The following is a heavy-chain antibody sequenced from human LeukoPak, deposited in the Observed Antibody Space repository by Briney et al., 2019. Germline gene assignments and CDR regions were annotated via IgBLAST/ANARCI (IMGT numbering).Heavy chain of an antibody. CDR2: ISSSSSYI. CDR3: AKGGRTTPYYYYMDV. V-gene: IGHV3-21*04. D-gene: IGHD1-1*01. J-gene: IGHJ6*03. CDR1: GFTFSSYN. Sequence: GGSLRLSCATSGFTFSSYNMNWVRQAPGKGLEWVSSISSSSSYIYYADSVKGRFTISRDNSKNTLYLQMNSLRAEDTAVYYCAKGGRTTPYYYYMDVWGKGTTVTVSS.